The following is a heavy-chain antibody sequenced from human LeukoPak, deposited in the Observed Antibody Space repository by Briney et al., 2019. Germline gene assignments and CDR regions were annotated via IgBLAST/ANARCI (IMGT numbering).Heavy chain of an antibody. V-gene: IGHV4-59*11. CDR2: ISNSGST. D-gene: IGHD6-13*01. CDR1: GGSINSHY. J-gene: IGHJ3*02. CDR3: ARDLVVAGGGNAFDI. Sequence: SETLSLTCSVSGGSINSHYWSWIRQPPGKGLEWIGYISNSGSTDYNPSLKRRVTISLNTSKTQFSLKLSSVTAADTAVYYCARDLVVAGGGNAFDIWGQGTMVTVSS.